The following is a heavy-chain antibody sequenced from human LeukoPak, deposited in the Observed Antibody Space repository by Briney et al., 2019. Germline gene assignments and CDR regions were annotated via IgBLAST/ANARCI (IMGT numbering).Heavy chain of an antibody. J-gene: IGHJ3*02. D-gene: IGHD1-26*01. Sequence: GGSLRLSCAASGFTFSNYGMHWVRQAPGKGLEWVAPIRYDGSNKYYADSVKGRFTISRDNSKNTLYLQMNSLRAEDTAVYYCAKKTIVGATVDAFDIWGQGQWSPSLQ. V-gene: IGHV3-30*02. CDR1: GFTFSNYG. CDR3: AKKTIVGATVDAFDI. CDR2: IRYDGSNK.